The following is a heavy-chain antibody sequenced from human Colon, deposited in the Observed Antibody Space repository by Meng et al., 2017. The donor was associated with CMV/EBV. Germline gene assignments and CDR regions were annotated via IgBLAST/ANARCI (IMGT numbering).Heavy chain of an antibody. Sequence: SETLSLTCTVSGGSISGDSSSTYYWTWIRQSPGKRLEYIGYIYYRGSTNYNYNPSLKSRVTISVDTSNNQFSLKLRSVTAADTAVYYCARELAGQPPNAYDIWGRGTMVTVSS. CDR1: GGSISGDSSSTYY. V-gene: IGHV4-61*01. J-gene: IGHJ3*02. CDR3: ARELAGQPPNAYDI. CDR2: IYYRGST. D-gene: IGHD2-2*01.